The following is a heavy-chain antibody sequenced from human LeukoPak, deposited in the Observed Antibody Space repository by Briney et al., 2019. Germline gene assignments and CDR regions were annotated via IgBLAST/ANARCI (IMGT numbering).Heavy chain of an antibody. CDR3: ARASTTVTTNRDFDY. D-gene: IGHD4-17*01. Sequence: PSETLSLTCAVYGGSFSGYYWSWIRQPPGKGLEWIGEINHSGSTSYNPSLKSRVTISVDTSKNQFSLKLSSVTAADTAVYYCARASTTVTTNRDFDYWGQGTLVTVPS. V-gene: IGHV4-34*01. CDR2: INHSGST. J-gene: IGHJ4*02. CDR1: GGSFSGYY.